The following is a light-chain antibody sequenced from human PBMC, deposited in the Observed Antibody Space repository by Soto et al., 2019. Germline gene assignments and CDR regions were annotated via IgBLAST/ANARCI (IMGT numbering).Light chain of an antibody. CDR1: QDISNY. CDR3: QQYENLPS. V-gene: IGKV1-33*01. J-gene: IGKJ4*01. Sequence: DIQLTQSPSFLSASVGDRVTITCQASQDISNYLNWHQQKPGKGPKVLIHDSSNLEIGVPSRFSGSGSGTDFTLTIDNLQPEDIATYYCQQYENLPSFGGGTKVDIK. CDR2: DSS.